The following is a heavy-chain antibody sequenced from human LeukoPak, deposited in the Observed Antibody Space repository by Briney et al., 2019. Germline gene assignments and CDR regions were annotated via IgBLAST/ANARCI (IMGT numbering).Heavy chain of an antibody. CDR1: GFTFSSYA. CDR2: ISYDGSNK. D-gene: IGHD4-11*01. J-gene: IGHJ6*03. CDR3: AREGVTTSPTWDYYYYYMDV. Sequence: PGGSLRLSCAASGFTFSSYAMHWVRQAPGKGLEWVAVISYDGSNKYYADSVKGRFTISRDNSKNTLYLQMNSLRAEDTAVYYCAREGVTTSPTWDYYYYYMDVWGKGTTVTVSS. V-gene: IGHV3-30*04.